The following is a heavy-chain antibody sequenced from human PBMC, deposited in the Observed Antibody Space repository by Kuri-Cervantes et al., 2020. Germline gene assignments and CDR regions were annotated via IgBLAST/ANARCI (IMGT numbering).Heavy chain of an antibody. V-gene: IGHV3-9*01. D-gene: IGHD2-15*01. CDR1: GFTFDDYA. Sequence: SLKISCAASGFTFDDYAMHWVRQAPGKGLEWVSGISWNSGSIGYADSVKGRFTISRDNSKNTLYLQMNSLRAEDTAVYYCASSLNRLLLIDYWGQGTLVTVSS. J-gene: IGHJ4*02. CDR3: ASSLNRLLLIDY. CDR2: ISWNSGSI.